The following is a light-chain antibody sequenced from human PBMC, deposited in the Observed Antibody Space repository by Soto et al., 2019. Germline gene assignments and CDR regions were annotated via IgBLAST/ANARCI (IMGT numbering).Light chain of an antibody. J-gene: IGKJ4*01. CDR3: QHYTNWPLT. CDR2: DAS. Sequence: EIVMTQSPATLSVSPGERATLSCRASHSVSTRLAWYQQKPGQAPRLLIYDASTRATGLPARFSGSGSGTDFTLTISSLQSEDFAVYYCQHYTNWPLTLGGGTKVDIK. CDR1: HSVSTR. V-gene: IGKV3-15*01.